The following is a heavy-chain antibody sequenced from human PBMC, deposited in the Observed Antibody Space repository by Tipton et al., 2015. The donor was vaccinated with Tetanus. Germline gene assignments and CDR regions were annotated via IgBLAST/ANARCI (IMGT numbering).Heavy chain of an antibody. CDR1: GFTLSRNS. J-gene: IGHJ4*02. V-gene: IGHV3-21*01. CDR2: ISGSGSYI. D-gene: IGHD2-2*01. Sequence: SLRLSCAASGFTLSRNSMNWVRQAPGKGLEWVSSISGSGSYISYADSVKGRFTISRDNAKNSLYLQMSSLRVEDTAVYYCARGTWGGYCSRTACCPFDYWGQGTLVGVSS. CDR3: ARGTWGGYCSRTACCPFDY.